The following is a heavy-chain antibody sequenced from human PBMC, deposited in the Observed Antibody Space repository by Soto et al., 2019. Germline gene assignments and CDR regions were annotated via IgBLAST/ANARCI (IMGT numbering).Heavy chain of an antibody. CDR2: IMPIFRTA. D-gene: IGHD1-1*01. Sequence: QVQVVQSGAEVKKPGSSVKVSCKTSGGTFSTAAISWVRQAPGQGLEWMGGIMPIFRTADYAQKFQGRVPSAADESASAASLGLSSRRSEDTAVDYCARDNDRAQLGGNYYSLMAVWGPGTTVTVTS. J-gene: IGHJ6*02. V-gene: IGHV1-69*12. CDR1: GGTFSTAA. CDR3: ARDNDRAQLGGNYYSLMAV.